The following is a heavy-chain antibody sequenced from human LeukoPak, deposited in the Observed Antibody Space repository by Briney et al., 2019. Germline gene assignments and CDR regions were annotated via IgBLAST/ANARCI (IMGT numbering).Heavy chain of an antibody. J-gene: IGHJ5*02. Sequence: ASVKVSCKASGYTFTSYDINWVRQATGQGLEWMGWMNPNSSNTGYAQKFQGRVTITRNTSISTAYMELSSLRSEDTAVYYCARGLEVFSGGDPGYWFDPWGQGTLVTVSS. CDR2: MNPNSSNT. CDR3: ARGLEVFSGGDPGYWFDP. D-gene: IGHD2-21*01. CDR1: GYTFTSYD. V-gene: IGHV1-8*03.